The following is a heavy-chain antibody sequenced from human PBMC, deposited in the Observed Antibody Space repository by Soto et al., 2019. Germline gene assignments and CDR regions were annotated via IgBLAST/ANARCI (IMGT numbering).Heavy chain of an antibody. CDR3: ARGRYVDY. D-gene: IGHD1-1*01. CDR2: ISAHNGNT. Sequence: QVHLVQSGAEVKKPGASVKVSCRASGYTFTSYGLTWVRQAPGQGLAWMGWISAHNGNTDYAQKLQGRVIVTRDTSTSTAYMELRSLISDDAVVYYCARGRYVDYWGQGALVTVS. J-gene: IGHJ4*02. CDR1: GYTFTSYG. V-gene: IGHV1-18*01.